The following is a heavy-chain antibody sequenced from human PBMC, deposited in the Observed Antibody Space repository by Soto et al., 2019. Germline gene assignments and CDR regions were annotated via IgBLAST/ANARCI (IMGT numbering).Heavy chain of an antibody. V-gene: IGHV4-34*01. D-gene: IGHD2-2*01. Sequence: QVQLQQWGAGLLKPSETLSLTCAVYGGSFSGYYWSWIRQPPGKGLEWIGEINHSGSTNYNPSLKSRVTISVDTSKNQFSLKLSSVTAADTAVYYCARGYCSRTSCPRWFQHWGQGTLVTVSS. J-gene: IGHJ1*01. CDR1: GGSFSGYY. CDR2: INHSGST. CDR3: ARGYCSRTSCPRWFQH.